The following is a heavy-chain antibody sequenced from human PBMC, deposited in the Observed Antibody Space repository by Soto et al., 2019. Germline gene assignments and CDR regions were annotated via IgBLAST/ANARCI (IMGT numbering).Heavy chain of an antibody. D-gene: IGHD2-2*02. Sequence: QVQLVQSGAEVKKPGASVKVSCKASGYTFTSYGISWVRQAPGQGLEWMGWISAYNGNTNYAQKLQGRVTMTTDTSTSTAYMELSSLRSDDTAVYYCARWGYCSSTSCYKYYYYYGMDVWGQGTTVTVSS. V-gene: IGHV1-18*01. J-gene: IGHJ6*02. CDR1: GYTFTSYG. CDR2: ISAYNGNT. CDR3: ARWGYCSSTSCYKYYYYYGMDV.